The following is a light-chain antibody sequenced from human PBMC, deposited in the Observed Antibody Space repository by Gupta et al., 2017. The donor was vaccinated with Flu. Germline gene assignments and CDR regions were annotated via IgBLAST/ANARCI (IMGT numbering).Light chain of an antibody. CDR1: QNILYNYNNKNY. Sequence: DIVMTQSPDSLAVSLGERATINCKSSQNILYNYNNKNYLAWYQQKPGQPPKLHIYYASTRESGVPDRFSGSGSETDFTLTISSLQAEDVAVYYCQQYYSFRALTFGGGTKVEIK. V-gene: IGKV4-1*01. CDR2: YAS. CDR3: QQYYSFRALT. J-gene: IGKJ4*01.